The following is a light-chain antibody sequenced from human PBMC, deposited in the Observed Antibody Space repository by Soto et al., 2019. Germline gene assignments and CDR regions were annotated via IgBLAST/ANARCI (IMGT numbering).Light chain of an antibody. CDR2: DAS. CDR1: QIIGSS. Sequence: DIQMTQSPSTLSASVGDRGTITCRASQIIGSSLAWYQQKPGKAPKLLIYDASTLQSGVPSRFSGSESGTEFTLTISSLQPDDSATYYCQQYYSYPYTFGQGTKVDIK. V-gene: IGKV1-5*01. CDR3: QQYYSYPYT. J-gene: IGKJ2*01.